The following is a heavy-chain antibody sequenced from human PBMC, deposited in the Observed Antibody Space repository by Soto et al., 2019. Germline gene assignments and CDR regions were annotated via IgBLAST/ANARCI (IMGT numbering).Heavy chain of an antibody. V-gene: IGHV3-53*01. CDR3: ARDYGGYLDY. CDR1: GFTVNANY. CDR2: IYGDGRT. Sequence: GGSLRLSCAASGFTVNANYMTWVRQAPGKGLEWVSVIYGDGRTYYADSLKGRFTISRDNSKNTLYLQMNSLRAEDTAVYYCARDYGGYLDYWGQGTLVTSPQ. J-gene: IGHJ4*02. D-gene: IGHD4-17*01.